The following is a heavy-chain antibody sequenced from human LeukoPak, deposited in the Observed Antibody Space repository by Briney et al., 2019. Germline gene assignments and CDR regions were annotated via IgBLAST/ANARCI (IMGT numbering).Heavy chain of an antibody. Sequence: GGSLRLSCGASGFTFSNYAMSWVRQAPGKGLEWVSGINDNGSTRFYAASVKGRFTSSRDNPKNTLYLQMNGLRVEDTAVYYCAKDTQTWPRFPDYWGQGTLVTVSS. CDR3: AKDTQTWPRFPDY. D-gene: IGHD5-12*01. CDR1: GFTFSNYA. V-gene: IGHV3-23*01. CDR2: INDNGSTR. J-gene: IGHJ4*02.